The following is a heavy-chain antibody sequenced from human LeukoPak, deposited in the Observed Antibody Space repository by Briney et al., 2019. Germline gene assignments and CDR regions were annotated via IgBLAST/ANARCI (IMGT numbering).Heavy chain of an antibody. V-gene: IGHV1-8*01. CDR3: ALLFRGRIAVAGNH. D-gene: IGHD6-19*01. Sequence: ASVKASCKASGYTFTSFDINWVRQASGQGLEWMGGMNPNSGNTDYAQKFQGRVTMTRNTSKSTAYMELSSLRSEDTAVYYCALLFRGRIAVAGNHWGQGTLVTVSS. CDR2: MNPNSGNT. CDR1: GYTFTSFD. J-gene: IGHJ5*02.